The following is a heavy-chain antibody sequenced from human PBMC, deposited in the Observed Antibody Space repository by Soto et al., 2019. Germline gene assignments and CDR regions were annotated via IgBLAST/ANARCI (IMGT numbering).Heavy chain of an antibody. CDR2: LSASGRT. V-gene: IGHV4-4*07. Sequence: SETLSLTGAISGDSIGNFYLSWIRQPAGKGLESLGRLSASGRTNYSPSLQSRVTMSLDRSKNRFSLRLTSVSAADTAVYFCARGMGRYFDLWGRGTLVTVSS. CDR3: ARGMGRYFDL. CDR1: GDSIGNFY. J-gene: IGHJ2*01. D-gene: IGHD2-8*01.